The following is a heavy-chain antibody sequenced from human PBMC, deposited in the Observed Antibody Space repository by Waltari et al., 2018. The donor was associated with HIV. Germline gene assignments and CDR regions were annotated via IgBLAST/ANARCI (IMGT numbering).Heavy chain of an antibody. Sequence: EVQLVESGGGLVQPGRSMRLSCAASGFTFDDYAMHWVRQAPGEGLEWVSGISWNSGSIGYADSVKGRFTISRDNAKNSLYLQMNSLRAEDTASYYCAKDLAPYGSHGWSLDYWGQGTLVTVSS. CDR2: ISWNSGSI. D-gene: IGHD6-19*01. J-gene: IGHJ4*02. CDR1: GFTFDDYA. CDR3: AKDLAPYGSHGWSLDY. V-gene: IGHV3-9*01.